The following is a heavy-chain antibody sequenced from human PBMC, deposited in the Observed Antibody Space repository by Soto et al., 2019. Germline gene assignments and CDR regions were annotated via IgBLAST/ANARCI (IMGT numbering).Heavy chain of an antibody. V-gene: IGHV2-5*02. CDR2: VSWDDDK. CDR3: AQARRMTFFGLFYYMDV. D-gene: IGHD3-3*01. J-gene: IGHJ6*03. Sequence: QITLKESGPTLVKPTQTLTLTCTFSGFSLSSSGVGVGWIRQPPGKALEWLALVSWDDDKRYSPSLTSRFTIAEDPSNNQVVLTITNMDPVDTATYYCAQARRMTFFGLFYYMDVWGKGTTVSVSS. CDR1: GFSLSSSGVG.